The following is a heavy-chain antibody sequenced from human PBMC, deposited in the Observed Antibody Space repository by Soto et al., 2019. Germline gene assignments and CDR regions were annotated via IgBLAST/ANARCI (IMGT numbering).Heavy chain of an antibody. CDR3: AREYL. J-gene: IGHJ4*02. Sequence: EVQLVESGGGLVQPGWSLRLSCAASGFTFSSYEMNWVRQAPGKGLEWVSYSSSSGSTIYYADSVKGRCTISRDNAKNSLYLQMHRLRAEDTDVYYCAREYLWGQGTLVTVSS. V-gene: IGHV3-48*03. CDR2: SSSSGSTI. CDR1: GFTFSSYE. D-gene: IGHD2-2*01.